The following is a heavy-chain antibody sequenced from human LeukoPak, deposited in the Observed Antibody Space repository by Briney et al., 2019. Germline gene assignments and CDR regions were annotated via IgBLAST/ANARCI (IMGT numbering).Heavy chain of an antibody. V-gene: IGHV5-51*01. J-gene: IGHJ3*01. CDR1: RDMFAFYW. CDR2: IWSEDSDA. CDR3: ARRRRDAFDV. Sequence: GESLKISCKVSRDMFAFYWIAWVRQIPGKGLECMGIIWSEDSDARYSPSFPGQVTIPAHKSIRTAFLQWNSLKASDTAMYYCARRRRDAFDVWGQGTMVTVSS.